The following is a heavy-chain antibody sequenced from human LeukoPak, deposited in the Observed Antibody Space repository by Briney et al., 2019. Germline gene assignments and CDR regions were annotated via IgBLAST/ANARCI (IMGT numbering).Heavy chain of an antibody. V-gene: IGHV4-61*01. CDR3: ARDLRRQQRLVPMVWYFDL. D-gene: IGHD6-13*01. Sequence: PSETLSLTCTASGGSISSSSYYWGWIRQPPGKGLEWIGYIYYSGSTNYNPSLKSRVTISVDTSKNQFSLKLSSVTAADTAVYYCARDLRRQQRLVPMVWYFDLWGRGTLVTVSS. CDR2: IYYSGST. CDR1: GGSISSSSYY. J-gene: IGHJ2*01.